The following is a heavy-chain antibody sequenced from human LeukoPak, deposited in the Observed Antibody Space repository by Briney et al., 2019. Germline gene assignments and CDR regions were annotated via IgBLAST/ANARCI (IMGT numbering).Heavy chain of an antibody. V-gene: IGHV4-59*01. Sequence: PSETLSLTCTVSGGSINSYYWSWIRQPPGKGLEWIGYIYYSGSTNYNPSLKSRVTISVDTSKNQFSLKLNSVTAADTAVYYCARVTGYMIEDYFDYWGQGTLVTVSS. D-gene: IGHD3-9*01. J-gene: IGHJ4*02. CDR1: GGSINSYY. CDR3: ARVTGYMIEDYFDY. CDR2: IYYSGST.